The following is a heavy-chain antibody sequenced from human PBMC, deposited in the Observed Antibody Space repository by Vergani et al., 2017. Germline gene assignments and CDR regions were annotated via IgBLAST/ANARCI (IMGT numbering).Heavy chain of an antibody. J-gene: IGHJ1*01. Sequence: VPLLESRGSLVPPGGSRRLSCSGAGFTFDTYTMAYVRQAPGKGLEWVATISSGGGDIFYADSVKGRFTISRDNSKNTLFLQMNSLKDEDTAVYYCTTAWGLYYLHGEYFQYWGRGTLVSVSS. D-gene: IGHD3-10*01. CDR3: TTAWGLYYLHGEYFQY. V-gene: IGHV3-23*01. CDR1: GFTFDTYT. CDR2: ISSGGGDI.